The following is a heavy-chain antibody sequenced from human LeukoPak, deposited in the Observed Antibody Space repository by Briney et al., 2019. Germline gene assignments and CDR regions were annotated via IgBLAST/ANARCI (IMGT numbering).Heavy chain of an antibody. CDR2: IYSGGTT. V-gene: IGHV3-66*01. CDR3: ATGERMVRGDGVDY. CDR1: GFPFRNNY. Sequence: PGGSLSLSCAASGFPFRNNYRSWVRQPPGKGLEWVSVIYSGGTTYYEASVKGRFTISRDNSKNTLYLQMNSLRAEDTAVYFCATGERMVRGDGVDYWGQGTLVTVSS. D-gene: IGHD3-10*01. J-gene: IGHJ4*02.